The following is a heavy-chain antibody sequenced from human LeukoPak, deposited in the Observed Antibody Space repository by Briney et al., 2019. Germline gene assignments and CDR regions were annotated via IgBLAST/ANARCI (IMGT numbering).Heavy chain of an antibody. CDR3: AREYCSSTSCYLYYFDY. CDR2: INHSGST. Sequence: SETLSLTCAVYGGSFSGYYWSWIRQPPGKGLEWIGEINHSGSTNYNPSLKSRVTISVDTSKNQFSLKLTSVTAADTAVYYCAREYCSSTSCYLYYFDYWGQGTLVTVSS. D-gene: IGHD2-2*01. CDR1: GGSFSGYY. V-gene: IGHV4-34*01. J-gene: IGHJ4*02.